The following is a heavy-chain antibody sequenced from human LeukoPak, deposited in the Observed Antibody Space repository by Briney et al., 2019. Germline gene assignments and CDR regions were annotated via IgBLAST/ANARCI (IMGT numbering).Heavy chain of an antibody. Sequence: SETLSLTCAVYGGSFSGYYWSWIRQPPGKGLEWIGEINHSGSTNYNPSLKSRVTISVDTSKNQFSLKLSSVTAADTAVYNCAREVTASCSSTSCYLNWFDPWGQGTLVTVSS. CDR2: INHSGST. V-gene: IGHV4-34*01. CDR1: GGSFSGYY. J-gene: IGHJ5*02. CDR3: AREVTASCSSTSCYLNWFDP. D-gene: IGHD2-2*01.